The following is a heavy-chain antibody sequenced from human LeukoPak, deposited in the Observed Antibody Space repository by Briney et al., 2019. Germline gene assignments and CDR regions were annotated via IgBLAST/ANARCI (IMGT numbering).Heavy chain of an antibody. CDR1: GFTFSSYG. Sequence: GGSLRLSCAASGFTFSSYGMHWVRQAPGKGLEWVAVIWYDGSNKYYADSVKGRFTISRDNSKNTLYLQMNSLRAEDTAVYYCARAPRPPWDDSSGLDYWGQGTLVTVSS. CDR3: ARAPRPPWDDSSGLDY. J-gene: IGHJ4*02. V-gene: IGHV3-33*01. CDR2: IWYDGSNK. D-gene: IGHD3-22*01.